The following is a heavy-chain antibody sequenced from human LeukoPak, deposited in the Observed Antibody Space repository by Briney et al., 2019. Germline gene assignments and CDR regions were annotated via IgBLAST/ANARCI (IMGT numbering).Heavy chain of an antibody. J-gene: IGHJ4*02. CDR1: GYTFTSYY. V-gene: IGHV1-2*02. CDR3: ARVGGYYDSSGYYYG. CDR2: INPNSGGT. D-gene: IGHD3-22*01. Sequence: ASVKVSCKASGYTFTSYYMHWVRQAPGQGLEWMGWINPNSGGTNYAQKFQGRVTMTRDTSISTAYMELSRLRSDDTAVYYCARVGGYYDSSGYYYGWGQGTLVTVSS.